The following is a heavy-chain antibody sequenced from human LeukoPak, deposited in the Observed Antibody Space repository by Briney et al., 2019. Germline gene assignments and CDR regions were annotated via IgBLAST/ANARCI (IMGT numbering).Heavy chain of an antibody. Sequence: PGRSLRLSCAASGFTFDDYAMHWVQQAPGKGLEWVSGISWNSGSIGYADSVKGRFTISRDNAKNSLYLQMNSLRAEDTALYYCAKGEAAGIAAAGKRFDPWGQGTLVTVSS. CDR2: ISWNSGSI. V-gene: IGHV3-9*01. D-gene: IGHD6-13*01. J-gene: IGHJ5*02. CDR1: GFTFDDYA. CDR3: AKGEAAGIAAAGKRFDP.